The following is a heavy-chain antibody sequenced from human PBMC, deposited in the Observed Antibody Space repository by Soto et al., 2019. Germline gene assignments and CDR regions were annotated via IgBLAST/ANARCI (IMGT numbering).Heavy chain of an antibody. J-gene: IGHJ6*02. V-gene: IGHV1-69*08. Sequence: QVQLVQSGAEVKKPGSSVKVSCKASGGTFSSYTISWVRQAPGQGLEWMGRIIPILGIANYAQKFQGRVTITADKSTSTAYMELSSLRSEDTAVYYCAREVGELSSGSGGWVGMDVWGQGTPVTVYS. CDR2: IIPILGIA. D-gene: IGHD3-16*02. CDR3: AREVGELSSGSGGWVGMDV. CDR1: GGTFSSYT.